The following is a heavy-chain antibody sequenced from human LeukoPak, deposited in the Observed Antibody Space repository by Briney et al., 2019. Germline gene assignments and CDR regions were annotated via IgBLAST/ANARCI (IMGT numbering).Heavy chain of an antibody. CDR2: IYPGDSDT. Sequence: GASLKISCKGSGYSFTSYWIGWVRQMPGKGLEWMGIIYPGDSDTRYSPSFQGQVTISADKSISTAYLQWSSLKASDTAMYYCARLGWTPGPTRNYYYMDVWGKGTTVTVSS. J-gene: IGHJ6*03. CDR1: GYSFTSYW. D-gene: IGHD6-19*01. CDR3: ARLGWTPGPTRNYYYMDV. V-gene: IGHV5-51*01.